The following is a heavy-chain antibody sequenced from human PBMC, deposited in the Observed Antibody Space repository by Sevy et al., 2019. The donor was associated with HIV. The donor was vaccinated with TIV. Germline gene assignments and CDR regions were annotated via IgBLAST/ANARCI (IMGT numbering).Heavy chain of an antibody. J-gene: IGHJ4*02. CDR1: GFTFSSYE. V-gene: IGHV3-48*03. CDR2: ISNSGSNI. CDR3: ATFSGYSSSWRYY. Sequence: GGSLRLSCTASGFTFSSYEMNWVRQAPGKGLEWVSYISNSGSNIYYSDSVKGRFTISRDNAKNSLYLQMNSLRAEDTAVYYCATFSGYSSSWRYYWGQGTLVTVSS. D-gene: IGHD6-13*01.